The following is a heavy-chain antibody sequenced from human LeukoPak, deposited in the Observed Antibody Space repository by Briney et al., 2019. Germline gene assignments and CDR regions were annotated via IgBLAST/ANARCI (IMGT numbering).Heavy chain of an antibody. CDR1: GFTFTSAW. Sequence: GGSLRLSCAASGFTFTSAWMSWVRQAPGKGLEWVANIKQDGSEKYYVDSVKGRFTISRDNAKNSLYLQMNSLRAEDTVVYYCARADYYDTPTFDCWGQGTLVTVSS. D-gene: IGHD3-22*01. V-gene: IGHV3-7*01. J-gene: IGHJ4*02. CDR2: IKQDGSEK. CDR3: ARADYYDTPTFDC.